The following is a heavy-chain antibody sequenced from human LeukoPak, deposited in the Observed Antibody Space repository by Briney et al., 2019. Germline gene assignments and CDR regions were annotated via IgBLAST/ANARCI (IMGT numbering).Heavy chain of an antibody. CDR3: ARGASSSSDPYDY. CDR2: IDHSGST. J-gene: IGHJ4*02. Sequence: SETLSLTCAVYGGSFSGYYWSWIRQPPGKGLEWIGEIDHSGSTNYNPSLKSRVTMSVDTSKNQFSLNLSSVTAADTAVYYCARGASSSSDPYDYWGQGTLVTVSS. CDR1: GGSFSGYY. V-gene: IGHV4-34*01. D-gene: IGHD6-6*01.